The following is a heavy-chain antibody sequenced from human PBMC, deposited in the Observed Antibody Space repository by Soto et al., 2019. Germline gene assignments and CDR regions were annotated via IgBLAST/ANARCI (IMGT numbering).Heavy chain of an antibody. Sequence: SETLSLTGAVYGGSFSGYYWCWIRQPPGKGLEWIGEINHSGSTNYNPSLKSRVTISVDTSKNQFSLKLSSVTAADTAVYDCARFYSLYYYYGMDVWGQGTTVT. V-gene: IGHV4-34*01. CDR2: INHSGST. CDR3: ARFYSLYYYYGMDV. D-gene: IGHD4-4*01. J-gene: IGHJ6*02. CDR1: GGSFSGYY.